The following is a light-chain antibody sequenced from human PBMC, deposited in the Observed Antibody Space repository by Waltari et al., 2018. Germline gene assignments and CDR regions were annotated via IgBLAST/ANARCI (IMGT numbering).Light chain of an antibody. Sequence: EIVLTQSPGTLSLSPGERATLSCRASQSVSRTLAWYQQKPGQAPRLLIYDASSRATGIPDRFSCSGSGTDVSLTISRLEPEDFAVYYCQKYGSLPATFGQGTKVEIK. CDR1: QSVSRT. V-gene: IGKV3-20*01. CDR3: QKYGSLPAT. J-gene: IGKJ1*01. CDR2: DAS.